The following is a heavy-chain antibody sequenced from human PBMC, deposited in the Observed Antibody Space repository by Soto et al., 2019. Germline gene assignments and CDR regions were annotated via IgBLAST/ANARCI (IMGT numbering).Heavy chain of an antibody. J-gene: IGHJ5*02. CDR3: ARSYETPRAAAGNNWFDP. CDR1: GGSISSGGYS. Sequence: QLQLQESGSGLVKPSQTLSLTCAVSGGSISSGGYSWSWIRQPPGKGLEWIGYIYHSGSTYYNPSLKSRVTISVDRSKNQFSLKLSSVTAADTAVYYCARSYETPRAAAGNNWFDPWGQGTLVTVSS. D-gene: IGHD6-13*01. V-gene: IGHV4-30-2*01. CDR2: IYHSGST.